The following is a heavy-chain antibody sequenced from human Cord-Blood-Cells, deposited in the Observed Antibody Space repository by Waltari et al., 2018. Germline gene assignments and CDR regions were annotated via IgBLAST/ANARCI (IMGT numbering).Heavy chain of an antibody. CDR3: ASGYCSSTSCYWSFDY. Sequence: QVQLVQSGAEVKKPGASVKVSCKASGYTFPGYYMHWVRQATGQGLEWMGWINPNSGGTNYAQKFQGRVTMTRDTSISTAYMELSRLRSDDTAVYYCASGYCSSTSCYWSFDYWGQGTLVTVSS. J-gene: IGHJ4*02. CDR2: INPNSGGT. CDR1: GYTFPGYY. V-gene: IGHV1-2*02. D-gene: IGHD2-2*03.